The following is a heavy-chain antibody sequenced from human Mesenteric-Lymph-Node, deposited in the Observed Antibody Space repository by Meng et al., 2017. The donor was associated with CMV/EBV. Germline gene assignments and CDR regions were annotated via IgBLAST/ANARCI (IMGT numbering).Heavy chain of an antibody. CDR3: ARAADSTGYYPFDY. CDR1: GDSISSGGYY. Sequence: SETLSLTCTVSGDSISSGGYYWSWIRQLPGKGLEWIGYIYYSGSTTYNPSLRSRVAISVDTSKNQFSLKLSSVTAADTAVYYCARAADSTGYYPFDYWGQGALVTVSS. V-gene: IGHV4-31*03. J-gene: IGHJ4*02. D-gene: IGHD3-22*01. CDR2: IYYSGST.